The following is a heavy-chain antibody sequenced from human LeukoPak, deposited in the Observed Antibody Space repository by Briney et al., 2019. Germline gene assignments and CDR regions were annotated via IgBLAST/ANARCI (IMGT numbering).Heavy chain of an antibody. D-gene: IGHD2-2*01. Sequence: PSETLSLTSAVYGGSVNDYYWTWIRPPPGKGLEWRGEINHSGSTTHNPSLKSRVTISLDRSKNQFFLKLASVTGADTAVYYCARGRGSTKGVRYYYYMDVWGKGTTVTVSS. J-gene: IGHJ6*03. CDR1: GGSVNDYY. V-gene: IGHV4-34*01. CDR2: INHSGST. CDR3: ARGRGSTKGVRYYYYMDV.